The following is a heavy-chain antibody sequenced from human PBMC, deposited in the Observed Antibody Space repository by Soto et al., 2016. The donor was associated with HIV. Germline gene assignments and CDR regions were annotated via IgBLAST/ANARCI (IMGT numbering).Heavy chain of an antibody. CDR2: ISGSGSST. J-gene: IGHJ4*02. CDR1: GFSFSTYA. Sequence: EVQLLESGGGLVQPGGSLRLSCAASGFSFSTYAMSWVRQAPRKGLEWVASISGSGSSTYYADSVKGRFTISRDNSKNTLYLQMKSLRADDTAVYYCTKDLPGRPVGARGRDYFDYWGQGTLVTASS. CDR3: TKDLPGRPVGARGRDYFDY. D-gene: IGHD1-26*01. V-gene: IGHV3-23*01.